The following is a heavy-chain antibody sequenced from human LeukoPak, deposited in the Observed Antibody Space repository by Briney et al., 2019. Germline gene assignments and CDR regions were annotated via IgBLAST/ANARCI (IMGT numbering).Heavy chain of an antibody. D-gene: IGHD4-17*01. J-gene: IGHJ4*02. V-gene: IGHV3-23*01. CDR1: GFTFSSYA. CDR2: ISGRGGST. Sequence: GGSLRLSCAASGFTFSSYAMSWVRQAPGKGLGWVSAISGRGGSTYYADSVKGRLTIARDNSENTLYLHMTSLRAEDTAVYYCARDGSDYGDYFDYWGQGTLVTVSS. CDR3: ARDGSDYGDYFDY.